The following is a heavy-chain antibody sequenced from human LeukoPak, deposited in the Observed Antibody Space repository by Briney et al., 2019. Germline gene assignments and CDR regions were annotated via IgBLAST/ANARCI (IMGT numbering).Heavy chain of an antibody. J-gene: IGHJ6*03. CDR3: ARARVGYDILTGYSPTLYYYYMDV. CDR1: GGSISSYY. CDR2: IYDSGST. Sequence: SETLSLTCTVSGGSISSYYWSWIRQPPGQGLEWIGYIYDSGSTNTNPSLNSRVTISVDTSKNQFSLKLSSVTAADTAVYYPARARVGYDILTGYSPTLYYYYMDVWGKGTTVTISS. D-gene: IGHD3-9*01. V-gene: IGHV4-59*01.